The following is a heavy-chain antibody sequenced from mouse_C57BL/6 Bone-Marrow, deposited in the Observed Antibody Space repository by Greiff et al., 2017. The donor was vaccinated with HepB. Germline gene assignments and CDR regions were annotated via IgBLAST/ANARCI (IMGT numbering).Heavy chain of an antibody. CDR2: IYPGDGYT. Sequence: VQLQQPGAELVKPGASVKISCKASGYAFSSYWMNWVKQRPGKGLEWIGQIYPGDGYTNYNGKFKGKATLTADKSSSTAYMQLSSLTSEDSAVYCCAREDEGAMDYWGQGTSVTVSS. CDR3: AREDEGAMDY. CDR1: GYAFSSYW. J-gene: IGHJ4*01. V-gene: IGHV1-80*01.